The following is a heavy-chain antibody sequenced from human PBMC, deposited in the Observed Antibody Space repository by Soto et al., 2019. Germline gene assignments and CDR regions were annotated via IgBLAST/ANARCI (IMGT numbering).Heavy chain of an antibody. J-gene: IGHJ5*02. CDR1: CCSINSISNHY. CDR3: ARESYGDYVGYLDP. Sequence: ASGTPSLTCTVSCCSINSISNHYFSWIRLPPGKGLEWIGHTYHSGNPYYNPSLKSRVIISVDRSKNQFSLKVRSVTAADTAVYYCARESYGDYVGYLDPWGQGIQVTVSS. D-gene: IGHD4-17*01. V-gene: IGHV4-30-2*01. CDR2: TYHSGNP.